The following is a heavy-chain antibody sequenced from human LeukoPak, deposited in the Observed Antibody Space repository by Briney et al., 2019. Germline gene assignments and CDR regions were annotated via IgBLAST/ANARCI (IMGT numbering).Heavy chain of an antibody. J-gene: IGHJ4*02. CDR1: GGTFSSYA. CDR2: IIPIFGTA. V-gene: IGHV1-69*05. Sequence: ASGKVSCKVSGGTFSSYAISWVRQPPGQGLEWMGGIIPIFGTANYAQKFQGRVTITTDESTSTAYMELSSLRSEDTAVYYCARDSPFQGSGWYGYYWGQETLVTVSS. CDR3: ARDSPFQGSGWYGYY. D-gene: IGHD6-19*01.